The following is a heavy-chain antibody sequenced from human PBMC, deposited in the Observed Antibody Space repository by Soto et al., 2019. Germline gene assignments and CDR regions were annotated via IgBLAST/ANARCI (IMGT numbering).Heavy chain of an antibody. CDR3: TSTLTSAIGV. D-gene: IGHD4-4*01. V-gene: IGHV5-51*01. CDR1: QYNFKNFW. Sequence: GESPKISRKGSQYNFKNFWVGWVRQMPGKGLDWMGIIFPAGTVSRFRPSFQGRVTMSLANSTYAAYLRWSSLEALDCAIYYCTSTLTSAIGVWRQGTQATVSS. J-gene: IGHJ1*01. CDR2: IFPAGTVS.